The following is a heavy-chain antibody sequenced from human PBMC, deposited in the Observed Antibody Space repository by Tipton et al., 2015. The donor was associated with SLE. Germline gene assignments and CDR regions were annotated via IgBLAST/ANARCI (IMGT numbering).Heavy chain of an antibody. J-gene: IGHJ4*02. V-gene: IGHV3-15*01. Sequence: SLRLSCTVSGFTFTNAWMSWVRQAPGKGLEWVGRIKSKADGGTTDYVVPLKGRFTMSRDDSKNTLYLQMNSLKTEDTAVYYCIPRGYSGYWGQGTLVTVSS. D-gene: IGHD5-12*01. CDR1: GFTFTNAW. CDR3: IPRGYSGY. CDR2: IKSKADGGTT.